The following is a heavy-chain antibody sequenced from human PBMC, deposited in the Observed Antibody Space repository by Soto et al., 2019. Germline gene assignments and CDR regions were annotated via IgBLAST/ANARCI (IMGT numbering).Heavy chain of an antibody. CDR2: ISGYNGNT. V-gene: IGHV1-18*01. J-gene: IGHJ6*03. CDR1: GYTFRSYG. D-gene: IGHD2-21*02. Sequence: QVQLVQSGTEVKKPGASVKVSCKASGYTFRSYGIIWVRQAPGQGPEWMGWISGYNGNTNYPQKFQGKVTMTTDTSTSTAYMESRSMRTDDTAVYDCAKDDSDCAGRFSYYYMDVWGNGTLVTVSS. CDR3: AKDDSDCAGRFSYYYMDV.